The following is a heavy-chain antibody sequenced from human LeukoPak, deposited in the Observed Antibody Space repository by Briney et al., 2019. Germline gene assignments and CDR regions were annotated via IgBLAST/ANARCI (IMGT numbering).Heavy chain of an antibody. D-gene: IGHD3-10*01. CDR2: INHSGST. Sequence: SETLSLTCAVYGGSFSGYYWSWIRQPPGKGLEWIGEINHSGSTNYNPSLKSRVTISVDTSKNQFSLKLSSVTAADTAVYYCARVRLSGSFFDDWGQGTLVTVSS. V-gene: IGHV4-34*01. CDR1: GGSFSGYY. J-gene: IGHJ4*02. CDR3: ARVRLSGSFFDD.